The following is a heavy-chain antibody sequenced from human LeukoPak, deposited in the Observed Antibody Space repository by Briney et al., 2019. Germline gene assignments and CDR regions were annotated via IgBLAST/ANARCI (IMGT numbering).Heavy chain of an antibody. CDR3: ARLTGAASGTYYFDY. CDR1: GFTFYDYA. CDR2: VSWNSRII. D-gene: IGHD1-26*01. J-gene: IGHJ4*02. V-gene: IGHV3-9*01. Sequence: GGSLRLSCAASGFTFYDYAMYWVRQAPGKGLEWVSGVSWNSRIIDYADSVKGRFTISRDNAKRSLYLQMTSLRSEDTALYYCARLTGAASGTYYFDYWGQGTLVTVSS.